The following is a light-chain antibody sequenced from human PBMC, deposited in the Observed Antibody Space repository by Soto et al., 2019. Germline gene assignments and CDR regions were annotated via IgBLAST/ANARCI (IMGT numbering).Light chain of an antibody. CDR2: DAS. CDR1: QSVSSY. V-gene: IGKV3-11*01. CDR3: QHRCNWLFT. J-gene: IGKJ3*01. Sequence: EIVLTQSPATLSLSPGERATLSCRASQSVSSYLAWYQQKPGQAPRLLIYDASNRATGIPARFSGSGSGTDFTLTISSLEPEDFAVYYCQHRCNWLFTFRPGTKVDIK.